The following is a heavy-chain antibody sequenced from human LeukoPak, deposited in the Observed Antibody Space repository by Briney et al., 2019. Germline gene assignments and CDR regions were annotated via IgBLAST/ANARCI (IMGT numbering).Heavy chain of an antibody. CDR2: IIPIFGTA. J-gene: IGHJ3*01. CDR3: ARVTYYDFWSGFDP. CDR1: GGTFSSYA. V-gene: IGHV1-69*05. D-gene: IGHD3-3*01. Sequence: EASVKVSCKASGGTFSSYAISWVRQAPGQGLEWMGGIIPIFGTANYAQKFQGRVTITTDESTSTAYMELSSLRSEDTAVYYCARVTYYDFWSGFDPWGQGTMVTASS.